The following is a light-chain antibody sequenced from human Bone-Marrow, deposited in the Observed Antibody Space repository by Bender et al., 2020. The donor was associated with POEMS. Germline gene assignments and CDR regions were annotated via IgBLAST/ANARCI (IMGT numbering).Light chain of an antibody. V-gene: IGLV2-14*03. CDR2: GVT. CDR3: RSYTTGYTLVV. CDR1: TSDVGGYDY. Sequence: QSALTQPASVSGSPGQSITISCTGTTSDVGGYDYVSWYQQHPGKAPKLMIFGVTYRPSGVSDRFSGSKSGSTASLTISGLQAEDEAVYYCRSYTTGYTLVVFGGGTKLTVL. J-gene: IGLJ2*01.